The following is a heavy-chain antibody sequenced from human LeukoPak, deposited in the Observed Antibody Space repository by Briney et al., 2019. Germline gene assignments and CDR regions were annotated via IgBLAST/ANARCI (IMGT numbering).Heavy chain of an antibody. CDR3: ARQEPAAMRYYYYGMDV. V-gene: IGHV5-10-1*01. D-gene: IGHD2-2*01. J-gene: IGHJ6*04. Sequence: GESLKISCKGSGYSFTSYWISWVRQMPGKGLAWMGRIDPSDSYTNYSPSFQGHVTISADKSISTAYLQWSSLKASDTAMYYCARQEPAAMRYYYYGMDVWGKGTTVTVSS. CDR2: IDPSDSYT. CDR1: GYSFTSYW.